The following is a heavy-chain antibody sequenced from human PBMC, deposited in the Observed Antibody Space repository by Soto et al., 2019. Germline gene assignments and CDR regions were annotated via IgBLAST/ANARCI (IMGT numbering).Heavy chain of an antibody. J-gene: IGHJ4*02. Sequence: LCLPCTVSDGSISSGGYYWSWIRQHPGKGLEWIGYIYYSGSTYYNPSLKSRVTISVDTSKNQFSLKLSSVTAADTAVYYCAGGLTAMADYWGQGTLVTVSS. CDR3: AGGLTAMADY. V-gene: IGHV4-31*03. CDR1: DGSISSGGYY. CDR2: IYYSGST. D-gene: IGHD5-18*01.